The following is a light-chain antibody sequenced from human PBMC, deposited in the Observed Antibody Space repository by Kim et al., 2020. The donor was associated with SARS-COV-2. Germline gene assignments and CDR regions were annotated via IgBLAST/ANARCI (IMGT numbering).Light chain of an antibody. CDR3: QQYNNWPPIT. V-gene: IGKV3-15*01. J-gene: IGKJ5*01. CDR1: QDVNTS. Sequence: APGGGATLPCRASQDVNTSLAGYQQKPGQDPRLLISGAATRADGIPARFSGSGSGTEFTLTISSLQSEDFAVYYCQQYNNWPPITFGQGTRLEIK. CDR2: GAA.